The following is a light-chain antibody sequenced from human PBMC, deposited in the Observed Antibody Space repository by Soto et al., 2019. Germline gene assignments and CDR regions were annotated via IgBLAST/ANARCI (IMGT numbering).Light chain of an antibody. CDR1: QSVSSSQ. CDR3: QQYGSSLLT. Sequence: EIVLTQSPGTLSLSPGESATLSCRASQSVSSSQIVWYQQKPGQAPRLLIYGASSRATGIPDRFSGSGSGTDFTLTISRLELEDFAVYYCQQYGSSLLTFGGGTKV. V-gene: IGKV3-20*01. J-gene: IGKJ4*01. CDR2: GAS.